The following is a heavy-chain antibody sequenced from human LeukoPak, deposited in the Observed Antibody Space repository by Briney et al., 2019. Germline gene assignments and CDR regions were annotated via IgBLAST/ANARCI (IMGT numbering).Heavy chain of an antibody. CDR1: GFTFGDYA. CDR3: TRVRREVWFGELFGDY. Sequence: GGSLRLSCTASGFTFGDYAMSWSRQAPGKGLEWVGFIRSKAYGGTTEYAASVKGRFTISRDDSKSIAYLQMNRLKTEDTAVYYCTRVRREVWFGELFGDYWGQGTLVAVSS. J-gene: IGHJ4*02. V-gene: IGHV3-49*03. D-gene: IGHD3-10*01. CDR2: IRSKAYGGTT.